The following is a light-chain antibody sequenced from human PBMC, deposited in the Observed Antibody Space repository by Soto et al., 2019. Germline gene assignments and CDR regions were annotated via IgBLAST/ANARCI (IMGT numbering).Light chain of an antibody. V-gene: IGLV2-8*01. CDR1: SSDVGGYNY. Sequence: QSALTQPPSASGSPGQSVTISCTGTSSDVGGYNYVSWYQQHPGKAPKLMIYEVSERPSGVSDRFSGSKSGNTASLTVSGLQADEEADYYCSSYAGSNNLVFGGGTKLTVL. J-gene: IGLJ3*02. CDR3: SSYAGSNNLV. CDR2: EVS.